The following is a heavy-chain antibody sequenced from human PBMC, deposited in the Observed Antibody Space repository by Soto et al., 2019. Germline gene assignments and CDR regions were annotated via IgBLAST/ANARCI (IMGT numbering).Heavy chain of an antibody. CDR3: ARAHGTSWYNWFDP. Sequence: GASVKVSCKASGGNFTNFGISWVRQAPGQGLEWMGGIIPLFGTTNYAHKFRGRVTVTADESTSTVYMELNSLGSEDTAMYYCARAHGTSWYNWFDPWGQGTLVTVSS. CDR1: GGNFTNFG. CDR2: IIPLFGTT. J-gene: IGHJ5*02. D-gene: IGHD1-26*01. V-gene: IGHV1-69*13.